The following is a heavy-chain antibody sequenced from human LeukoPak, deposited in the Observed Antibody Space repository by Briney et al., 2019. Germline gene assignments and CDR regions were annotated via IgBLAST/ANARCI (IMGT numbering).Heavy chain of an antibody. CDR3: AKIDDYYKHFAS. D-gene: IGHD2-21*02. CDR2: ISSRSSYI. V-gene: IGHV3-21*01. Sequence: GGSLRLSCTASDFNFNSYTIDWVRQAPGKGLEWVSSISSRSSYIYYADALRGRFTTSRNNARNSVYLQMDGLRVEDTAVYSCAKIDDYYKHFASGGQGSLVTVSS. CDR1: DFNFNSYT. J-gene: IGHJ4*02.